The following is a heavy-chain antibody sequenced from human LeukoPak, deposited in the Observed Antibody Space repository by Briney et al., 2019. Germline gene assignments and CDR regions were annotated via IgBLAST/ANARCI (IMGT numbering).Heavy chain of an antibody. CDR1: GGSISSSSYY. CDR3: ARDRLRAAGGFDY. D-gene: IGHD2-21*02. J-gene: IGHJ4*02. V-gene: IGHV4-39*07. CDR2: IYYRGSA. Sequence: SETLSLTCTVSGGSISSSSYYWGWIRQPPGKGLEWIGTIYYRGSAYYNPSLRSRVTISVDTSKNQFSVKLTSVTAADTAVYYCARDRLRAAGGFDYWGQGTLVTVSS.